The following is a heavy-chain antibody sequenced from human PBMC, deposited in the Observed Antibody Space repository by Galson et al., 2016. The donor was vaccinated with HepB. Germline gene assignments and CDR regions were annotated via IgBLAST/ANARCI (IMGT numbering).Heavy chain of an antibody. CDR2: ITSSGGAI. CDR1: GFTFASYG. Sequence: SLRLSCAGSGFTFASYGMNWVRQAPGKGLEWVSYITSSGGAIYYQDSVKGRFTIPRDNAKNSLYLQRNSLRAEDTAVYYCARDIYGPTYFYYYGLDVWGEGTTVTVSA. CDR3: ARDIYGPTYFYYYGLDV. D-gene: IGHD2/OR15-2a*01. V-gene: IGHV3-48*01. J-gene: IGHJ6*04.